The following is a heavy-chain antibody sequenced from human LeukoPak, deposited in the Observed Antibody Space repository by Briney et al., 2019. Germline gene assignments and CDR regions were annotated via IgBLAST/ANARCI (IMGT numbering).Heavy chain of an antibody. V-gene: IGHV3-30-3*01. CDR1: GFTFSSYA. D-gene: IGHD1-26*01. J-gene: IGHJ4*02. Sequence: GGSLRLSCAASGFTFSSYAMHWVRQAPGKGLEWVAVISYDGSNKYYADPVKGRFTISRDNSKNTLYLQMNSLRAEDTAVYYCARGGGSYFWEFDYWGQGTLVTVSS. CDR2: ISYDGSNK. CDR3: ARGGGSYFWEFDY.